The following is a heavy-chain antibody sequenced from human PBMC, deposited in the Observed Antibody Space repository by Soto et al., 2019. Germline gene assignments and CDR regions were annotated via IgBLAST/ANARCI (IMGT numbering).Heavy chain of an antibody. CDR2: IWYDGSNK. V-gene: IGHV3-33*01. Sequence: QVQLVESGGGVVQPGRSLRLSCAASGFTFSSYGMHWVRQAPGKGLEWVAVIWYDGSNKYYADSVKGRFTISRDNSKNTLYLQMNSLRAEDTAVYYCARARGDSYGYYWYFVRWGRGTLVTVSS. CDR1: GFTFSSYG. D-gene: IGHD5-18*01. CDR3: ARARGDSYGYYWYFVR. J-gene: IGHJ2*01.